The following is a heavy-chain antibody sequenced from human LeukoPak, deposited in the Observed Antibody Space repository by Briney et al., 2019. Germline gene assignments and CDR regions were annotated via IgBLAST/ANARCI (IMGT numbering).Heavy chain of an antibody. V-gene: IGHV1-2*02. CDR1: GYTFTGYY. CDR2: INPNSGGT. D-gene: IGHD1-26*01. CDR3: ARDYDKWDLLRGFDY. J-gene: IGHJ4*02. Sequence: GASVKVSCKASGYTFTGYYMHWVRQAPGQGLEWMGWINPNSGGTNYAQKFQGRVTMTRDTSISTAYMELSRLRSDDTAVYYCARDYDKWDLLRGFDYWGQGTLVTVSS.